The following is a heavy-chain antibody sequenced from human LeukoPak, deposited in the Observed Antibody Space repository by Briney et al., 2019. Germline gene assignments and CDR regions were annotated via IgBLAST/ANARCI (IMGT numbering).Heavy chain of an antibody. CDR1: GYTFTSYG. Sequence: ASVKVSCKASGYTFTSYGISWVRQAPGQGLEWMGWINTNTGNPTYAQGFTGRFVFSLDTSVSTAYLQISSLKAEDTAVYYCARGDKYDFWSGTNDYWGQGTLVTVSS. D-gene: IGHD3-3*01. J-gene: IGHJ4*02. CDR2: INTNTGNP. CDR3: ARGDKYDFWSGTNDY. V-gene: IGHV7-4-1*02.